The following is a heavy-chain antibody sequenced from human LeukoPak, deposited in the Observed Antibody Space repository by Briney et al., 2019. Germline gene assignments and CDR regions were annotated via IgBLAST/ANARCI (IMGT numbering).Heavy chain of an antibody. CDR3: ASQYYYGSGAKNWFDP. CDR2: INHSGST. CDR1: GGSFSGYY. V-gene: IGHV4-34*01. Sequence: SETLSLTCAVYGGSFSGYYWSWIRQPPGKGLEWIGEINHSGSTNYNPSLKSRVTISVGTSKNQFSLKLSSVTAADTAVYYCASQYYYGSGAKNWFDPWGQGTLVTVSS. D-gene: IGHD3-10*01. J-gene: IGHJ5*02.